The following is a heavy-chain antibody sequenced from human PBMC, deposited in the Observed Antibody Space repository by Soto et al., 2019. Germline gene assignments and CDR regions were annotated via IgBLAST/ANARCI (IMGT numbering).Heavy chain of an antibody. D-gene: IGHD7-27*01. Sequence: GGSLRLSCAASGFTLSNYWMTWVRQAPEKGLEWVANINKDGSQKNYVDSVKGRFTIARDNGQNSLSLQINSLRVEDTAVYYCVRELGLAYWGQGALVTVSS. CDR1: GFTLSNYW. J-gene: IGHJ4*02. CDR2: INKDGSQK. CDR3: VRELGLAY. V-gene: IGHV3-7*03.